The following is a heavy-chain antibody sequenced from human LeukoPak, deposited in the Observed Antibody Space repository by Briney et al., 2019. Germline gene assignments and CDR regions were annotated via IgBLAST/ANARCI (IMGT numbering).Heavy chain of an antibody. CDR3: ARHAGGYYYYGMDV. J-gene: IGHJ6*02. CDR2: IYYSGST. D-gene: IGHD3-10*01. Sequence: PSETLSLTCTVSGGSISSYYWSWIRQPPGKGLEWIGYIYYSGSTNYNPSLKSRVTISVDTSKNQFSLKLSSVTAADTAVYYCARHAGGYYYYGMDVWGQGTTVTVSS. CDR1: GGSISSYY. V-gene: IGHV4-59*08.